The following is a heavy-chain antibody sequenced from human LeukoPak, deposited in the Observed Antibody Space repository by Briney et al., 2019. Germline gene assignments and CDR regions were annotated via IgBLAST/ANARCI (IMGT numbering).Heavy chain of an antibody. V-gene: IGHV5-51*01. D-gene: IGHD4-17*01. CDR1: GYSFTSYW. Sequence: GESLKTSCKGSGYSFTSYWLGWVRQMPGKGLEWMGIIYPGDSDTRYRPSFQGQVTISADKTISTAYLQWSSLEASDTAMYDCERREGYGEFDYWGQGTLVTVSS. CDR2: IYPGDSDT. CDR3: ERREGYGEFDY. J-gene: IGHJ4*02.